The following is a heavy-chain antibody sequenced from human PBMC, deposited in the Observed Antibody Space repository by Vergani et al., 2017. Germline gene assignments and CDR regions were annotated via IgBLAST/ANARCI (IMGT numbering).Heavy chain of an antibody. CDR2: IHYSGTI. J-gene: IGHJ5*02. V-gene: IGHV4-31*03. D-gene: IGHD2-2*01. Sequence: QVQLQESGPGLVKPSQTLSLTCSVSGDSISRGDYYWSWIRQCAGKGQEWIGYIHYSGTIYYNPSLQSRSTISLDTSKNQFSLKLISVTAADPAVYYCARYHSRILPKNGFDPWGQGTLVTVSS. CDR3: ARYHSRILPKNGFDP. CDR1: GDSISRGDYY.